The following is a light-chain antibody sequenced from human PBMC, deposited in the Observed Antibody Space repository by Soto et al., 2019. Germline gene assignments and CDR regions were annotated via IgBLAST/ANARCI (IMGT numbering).Light chain of an antibody. J-gene: IGLJ1*01. V-gene: IGLV2-14*01. Sequence: QSVLTQPASVSGSPGQSITISCTGTSSDVGAYYSVSWYQHHPGKAPKLIIYGVTNRPSGVPDRFSGSKSGNTASLTISGLQAEDEADYYCSSHAGSSVVFGTGTKVTVL. CDR3: SSHAGSSVV. CDR1: SSDVGAYYS. CDR2: GVT.